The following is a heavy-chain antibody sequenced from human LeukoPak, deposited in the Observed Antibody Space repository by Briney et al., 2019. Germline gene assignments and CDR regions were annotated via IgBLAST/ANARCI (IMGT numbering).Heavy chain of an antibody. CDR1: GFTFSRYA. D-gene: IGHD6-13*01. CDR3: VKANSSSRYADKNFDY. CDR2: ISSNGGST. J-gene: IGHJ4*02. V-gene: IGHV3-64D*09. Sequence: GGSLRLSCSASGFTFSRYAMHWVRQAPGKGLEYVSAISSNGGSTYYADSVKGRFTISRDNYKNTMYLQMSSLRAEDTAVYYCVKANSSSRYADKNFDYWGQGTLVTVSS.